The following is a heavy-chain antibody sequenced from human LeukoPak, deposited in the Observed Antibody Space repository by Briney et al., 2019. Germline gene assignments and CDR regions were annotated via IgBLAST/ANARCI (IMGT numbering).Heavy chain of an antibody. Sequence: GGSLRLSCAASGFTVSSNYMSWVRQAPGKGLEWVSVIYSGGSTYYADSVKGRFTISRDNSKNTLYLQMNSLRAEDTAVYYCARGRQWLPYYFDYWGQGTLVTVSS. J-gene: IGHJ4*02. CDR1: GFTVSSNY. CDR2: IYSGGST. V-gene: IGHV3-53*01. D-gene: IGHD6-19*01. CDR3: ARGRQWLPYYFDY.